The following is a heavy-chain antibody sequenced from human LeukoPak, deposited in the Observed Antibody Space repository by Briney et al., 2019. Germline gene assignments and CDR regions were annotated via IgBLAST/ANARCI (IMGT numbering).Heavy chain of an antibody. V-gene: IGHV3-7*01. J-gene: IGHJ4*02. CDR3: ARDMPVRDCSSTNCLDY. CDR1: GSTFSSYW. CDR2: IKQDGSEK. Sequence: QPGGSLRLSCAASGSTFSSYWMSWVRQAPGKGLEWVANIKQDGSEKYYVDSVKGRFTISRDNAENSLYLQMNSLRAEDTAVYYCARDMPVRDCSSTNCLDYWGQGTLVTVSS. D-gene: IGHD2-2*01.